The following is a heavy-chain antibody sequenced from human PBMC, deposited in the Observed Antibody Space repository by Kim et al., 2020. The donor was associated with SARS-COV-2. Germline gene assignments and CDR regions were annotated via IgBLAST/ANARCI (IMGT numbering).Heavy chain of an antibody. CDR2: IIPILGIA. Sequence: SVKVSCKASGGTFSSYAISWVRQAPGQGLEWMGGIIPILGIANYAQKFQGRVTITADKSTSTAYMELSSLRSEDTAVYYCARDLSGYCSSTSCPRVGYWGQGTLVTVSS. V-gene: IGHV1-69*10. D-gene: IGHD2-2*01. J-gene: IGHJ4*02. CDR3: ARDLSGYCSSTSCPRVGY. CDR1: GGTFSSYA.